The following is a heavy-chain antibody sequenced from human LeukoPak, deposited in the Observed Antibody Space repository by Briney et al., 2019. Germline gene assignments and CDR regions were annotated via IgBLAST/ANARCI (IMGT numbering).Heavy chain of an antibody. V-gene: IGHV3-NL1*01. CDR3: ARGMDSSSWSLGY. D-gene: IGHD6-13*01. CDR2: IYSGGST. CDR1: GFTFSSYG. Sequence: QPGGSLRPSCAASGFTFSSYGMHWVRQAPGKGLEWVSVIYSGGSTYYADSVKGGFTISRDNSKNTLYLQMNSLRAEDTAVYYCARGMDSSSWSLGYWGQGTLVTVSS. J-gene: IGHJ4*02.